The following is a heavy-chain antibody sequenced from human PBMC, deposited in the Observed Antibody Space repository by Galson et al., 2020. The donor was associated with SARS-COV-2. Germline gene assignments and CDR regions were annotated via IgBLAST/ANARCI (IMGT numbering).Heavy chain of an antibody. CDR1: GGSIISSGDY. D-gene: IGHD3-10*01. CDR2: IYYSATT. CDR3: ARDRAGEYYFYGMDV. J-gene: IGHJ6*02. Sequence: SQTLSLTCTVSGGSIISSGDYWAWIRQPPGKGLEWIGNIYYSATTYYNPSLKSRVTISVDTSKNQFSLKLDSVTAADTAVYYCARDRAGEYYFYGMDVWGQGTTVTVSS. V-gene: IGHV4-39*07.